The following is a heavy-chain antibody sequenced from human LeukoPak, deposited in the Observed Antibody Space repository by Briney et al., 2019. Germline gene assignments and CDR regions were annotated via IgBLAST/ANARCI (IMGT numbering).Heavy chain of an antibody. CDR1: GGSISSSDW. Sequence: SETLSLTCAVSGGSISSSDWWSWVRQPPGKGLEWIGEIYHSGSTNYNPSLKSRVTISVDKSKNQFPLDLSSVTAADTAVYYCARQGRGRGKRLLPFTYYYYYMDVWGKGTTVTVSS. D-gene: IGHD2/OR15-2a*01. J-gene: IGHJ6*03. CDR3: ARQGRGRGKRLLPFTYYYYYMDV. CDR2: IYHSGST. V-gene: IGHV4-4*02.